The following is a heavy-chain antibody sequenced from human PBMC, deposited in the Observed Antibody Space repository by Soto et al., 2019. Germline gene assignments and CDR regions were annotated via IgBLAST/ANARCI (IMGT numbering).Heavy chain of an antibody. D-gene: IGHD6-19*01. CDR2: TYYRSKWYN. J-gene: IGHJ5*02. CDR1: GDSVSSNSAA. V-gene: IGHV6-1*01. CDR3: ARGAQWLVDRTNWFDP. Sequence: QTLSLTCAISGDSVSSNSAAWNWIRQSPSRGLEWLGRTYYRSKWYNDYAVSVKSRITINPDTSKNQFPLQLNSVTPEDTAVYYCARGAQWLVDRTNWFDPWGQGTPVTVSS.